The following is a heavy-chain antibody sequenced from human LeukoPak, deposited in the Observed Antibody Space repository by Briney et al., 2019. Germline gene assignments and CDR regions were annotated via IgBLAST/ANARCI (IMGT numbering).Heavy chain of an antibody. CDR1: GFTFSSYG. CDR3: ARGMAGYDY. D-gene: IGHD6-19*01. J-gene: IGHJ4*02. CDR2: ISYDGSNK. V-gene: IGHV3-30*03. Sequence: GGSLRLSCAASGFTFSSYGMHWVRQAPGKGLEWVAVISYDGSNKYYADSVKGRFTISRDNSKSTLYLQMNSLRAEDTAVYYCARGMAGYDYWGQGTLVTVSS.